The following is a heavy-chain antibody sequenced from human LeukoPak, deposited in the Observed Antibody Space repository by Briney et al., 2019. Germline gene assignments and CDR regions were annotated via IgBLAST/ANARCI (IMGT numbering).Heavy chain of an antibody. Sequence: ASVKVSCKASGYTFSKYDINWVRQAAGQGLEWMGWMSPNNGNTGYAQKFQGRVTMTSDTSMSTAYMELSSLRSEDTAVYYCASPPGNRYCSGGSCYSHFQHWGQGTLVTVSS. V-gene: IGHV1-8*01. D-gene: IGHD2-15*01. CDR2: MSPNNGNT. CDR3: ASPPGNRYCSGGSCYSHFQH. CDR1: GYTFSKYD. J-gene: IGHJ1*01.